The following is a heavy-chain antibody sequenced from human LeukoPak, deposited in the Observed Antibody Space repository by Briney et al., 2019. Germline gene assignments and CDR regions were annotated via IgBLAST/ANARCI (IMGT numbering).Heavy chain of an antibody. V-gene: IGHV3-23*01. J-gene: IGHJ4*02. CDR3: AKDLGWFGELLV. Sequence: GGSLRLSCAASGFTFSSYWMHWVRQAPGKGLVWVSAISGSGGSTYYADSVKGRFTISRDNSKNTLYPQMNSLRAEDTAVYYCAKDLGWFGELLVWGQGTLVTVSS. CDR2: ISGSGGST. D-gene: IGHD3-10*01. CDR1: GFTFSSYW.